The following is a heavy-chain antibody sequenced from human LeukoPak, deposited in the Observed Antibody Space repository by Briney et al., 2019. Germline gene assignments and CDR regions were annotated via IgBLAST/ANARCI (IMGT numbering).Heavy chain of an antibody. J-gene: IGHJ5*02. CDR1: GGSISSSSYY. V-gene: IGHV4-39*07. CDR3: ARVVPAEVGLNWFDP. D-gene: IGHD2-2*01. Sequence: PSETLSLTCTVSGGSISSSSYYWGWIRQPPGKGLEWIGSIYYSGSTYYNPSLKSRVTISVDTSKNQFSLKLSSVTAADTAVYYCARVVPAEVGLNWFDPWGQGTLVTVSS. CDR2: IYYSGST.